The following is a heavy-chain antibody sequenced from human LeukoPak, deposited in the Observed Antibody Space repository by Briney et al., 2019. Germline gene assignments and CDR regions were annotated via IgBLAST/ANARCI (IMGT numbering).Heavy chain of an antibody. V-gene: IGHV1-2*02. CDR2: INPNSGGT. Sequence: ASVKVSCKASGYTFTGYYMHWVRQAHGQGLEWMGWINPNSGGTNYAQKFQGRVTMTRDTSISTAYMELSRLRSDDTAVYYCARGGDIVVVPAAEDWFDRWGQGTLVTVSS. D-gene: IGHD2-2*01. J-gene: IGHJ5*02. CDR1: GYTFTGYY. CDR3: ARGGDIVVVPAAEDWFDR.